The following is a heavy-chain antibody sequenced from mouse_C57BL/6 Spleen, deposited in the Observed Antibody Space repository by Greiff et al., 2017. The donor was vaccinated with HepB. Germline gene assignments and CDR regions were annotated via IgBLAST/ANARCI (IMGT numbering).Heavy chain of an antibody. CDR2: IDPSDSYT. J-gene: IGHJ2*01. CDR3: ARSGTFDY. D-gene: IGHD3-3*01. V-gene: IGHV1-69*01. Sequence: VQLQQPGAELVMPGASVKLSCKASGYTFTSYWMHWVKQRPGQGLEWIGEIDPSDSYTNYNQKFKGKSTLTVDKSSSTAYMQLSSLTSEDSAVDYCARSGTFDYWGQGTTLTVAS. CDR1: GYTFTSYW.